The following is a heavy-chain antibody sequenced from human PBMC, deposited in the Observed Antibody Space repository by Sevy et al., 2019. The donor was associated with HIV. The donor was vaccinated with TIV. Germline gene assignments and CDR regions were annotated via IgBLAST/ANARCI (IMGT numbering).Heavy chain of an antibody. CDR1: GGSISSYY. CDR2: IYYSGST. Sequence: SETLSLTCTVSGGSISSYYWSWIRQPPGKGLEWIGYIYYSGSTNYNPSLKSRVTISLDTSKNQFSLKLSSVTAADTAVYYCATDRISDWFLDSWGQGTLVTVSS. D-gene: IGHD3-9*01. V-gene: IGHV4-59*01. J-gene: IGHJ4*02. CDR3: ATDRISDWFLDS.